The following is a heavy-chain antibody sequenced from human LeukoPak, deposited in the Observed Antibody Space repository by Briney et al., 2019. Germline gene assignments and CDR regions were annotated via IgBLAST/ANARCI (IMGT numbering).Heavy chain of an antibody. J-gene: IGHJ4*02. CDR1: GFTFSNYY. V-gene: IGHV3-48*01. CDR3: ATMYSGTYYFDY. D-gene: IGHD1-26*01. CDR2: ISSSSSTI. Sequence: GGSLRLSCAASGFTFSNYYVNWVRQAPGKGLEWVSHISSSSSTIYYADSVKGRFTISRDNAKSSLYLQMNSLRAEDTAVYYCATMYSGTYYFDYWGQGALVTVSS.